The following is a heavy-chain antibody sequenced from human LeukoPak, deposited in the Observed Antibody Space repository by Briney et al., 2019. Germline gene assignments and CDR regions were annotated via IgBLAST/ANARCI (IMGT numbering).Heavy chain of an antibody. J-gene: IGHJ4*02. CDR3: AQVVVAAGVNY. CDR1: GLTFSSYA. V-gene: IGHV3-23*01. CDR2: ISSSGGNT. D-gene: IGHD6-13*01. Sequence: PGGSLRLSCAASGLTFSSYAMSWVRQAPGKGLEWVSAISSSGGNTYYADSVKGRFTISRDNSKNTLYLQMNSLRAEDTAVYYCAQVVVAAGVNYWGQGTLVTVSS.